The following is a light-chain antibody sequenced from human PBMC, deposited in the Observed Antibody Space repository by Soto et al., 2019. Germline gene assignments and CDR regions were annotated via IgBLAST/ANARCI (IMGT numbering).Light chain of an antibody. CDR1: QTVNNNY. V-gene: IGKV3-20*01. J-gene: IGKJ4*01. CDR3: QQYGTSSLT. Sequence: EIVLTQSPGTLSLSPGERATRSCRASQTVNNNYLAWYQQKPGQTPRLLIHDASSRATGIPDRFSGSGSGTDFTLTIGRLEPEDFAVYYCQQYGTSSLTFGGGTKVEIK. CDR2: DAS.